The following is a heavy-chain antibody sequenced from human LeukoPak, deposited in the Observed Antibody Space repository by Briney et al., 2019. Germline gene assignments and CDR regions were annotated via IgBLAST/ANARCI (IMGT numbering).Heavy chain of an antibody. CDR1: GFTVSNNY. J-gene: IGHJ1*01. D-gene: IGHD1-26*01. CDR2: IYVGGSA. Sequence: GGSLRLSCAASGFTVSNNYMSWVRQTPGKGLEWVSVIYVGGSAYYPDSVKGRFTISRDGSKNTLYLQLNSLRTEDTAIYYCVREREGSNSEHWGQGTLVTVSS. CDR3: VREREGSNSEH. V-gene: IGHV3-53*01.